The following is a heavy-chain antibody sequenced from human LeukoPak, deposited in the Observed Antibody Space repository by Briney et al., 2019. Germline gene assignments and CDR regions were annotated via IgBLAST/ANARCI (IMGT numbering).Heavy chain of an antibody. CDR1: GGSICSFY. V-gene: IGHV4-4*09. CDR2: IYTSGST. J-gene: IGHJ4*02. CDR3: ARLSTEYSSLSAFDY. D-gene: IGHD6-6*01. Sequence: PSETLSLTCTVSGGSICSFYWSWIRQPPGKGLEWIGYIYTSGSTNYNPSLKSRVTISVDTSKNQFSLKLSSVTAADTAVYYCARLSTEYSSLSAFDYWGQGTLVTVSS.